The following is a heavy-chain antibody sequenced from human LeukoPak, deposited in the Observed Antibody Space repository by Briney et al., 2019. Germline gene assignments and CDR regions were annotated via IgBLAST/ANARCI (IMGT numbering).Heavy chain of an antibody. Sequence: ASVKVSCKASGGTFSSYAISWVRQAPGQGLEWMGGIIPIFGTANYAQKLQGRVTMTTDTSTSTAYMELRSLRSDDTAVYYCARAQLRGFMIVVVTIETEFDYWGQGTLVTVSS. J-gene: IGHJ4*02. V-gene: IGHV1-69*05. CDR1: GGTFSSYA. D-gene: IGHD3-22*01. CDR2: IIPIFGTA. CDR3: ARAQLRGFMIVVVTIETEFDY.